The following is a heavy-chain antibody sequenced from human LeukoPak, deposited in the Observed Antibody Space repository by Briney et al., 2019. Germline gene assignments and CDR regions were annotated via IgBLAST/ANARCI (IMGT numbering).Heavy chain of an antibody. CDR2: IHYDGTIK. J-gene: IGHJ4*02. CDR1: GFTFSSYG. V-gene: IGHV3-30*02. CDR3: AKDPGYYYDSSGFRLAVSY. Sequence: GGSLRLSCAASGFTFSSYGMHWVRQAPGKGLEWVAFIHYDGTIKYYADSVKGRFTISRDNSKNTLFVQMNSLRAKDTAVYYCAKDPGYYYDSSGFRLAVSYWGQGTLVTVSS. D-gene: IGHD3-22*01.